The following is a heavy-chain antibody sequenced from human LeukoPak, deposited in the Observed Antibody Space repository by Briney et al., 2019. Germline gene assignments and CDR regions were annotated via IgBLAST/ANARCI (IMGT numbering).Heavy chain of an antibody. CDR3: ARVAAAHYSNEAFDI. D-gene: IGHD6-25*01. CDR2: IKEDGTEN. Sequence: KAGGSLRLSCAASGFTFRRHWMSWVRQAPGKGLEWVATIKEDGTENHHANSVKGRFTISRDNAKNSLYLQMNSLRAEDTAVYYCARVAAAHYSNEAFDIWGHGTMVTVSS. V-gene: IGHV3-7*01. J-gene: IGHJ3*02. CDR1: GFTFRRHW.